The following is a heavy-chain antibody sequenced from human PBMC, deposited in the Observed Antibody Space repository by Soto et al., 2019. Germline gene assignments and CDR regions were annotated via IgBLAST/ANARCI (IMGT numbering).Heavy chain of an antibody. D-gene: IGHD5-12*01. J-gene: IGHJ4*02. Sequence: PSETLSLTCAVSGGSISSGGYSWSWIRQPPGKGLEWIGYIYHSGSTYYNPSLKSRVTISVDRSKNQFSLKLSSVTAADTAVYYCARSLGDGYNYYFDYWGKGILVTVSS. CDR3: ARSLGDGYNYYFDY. V-gene: IGHV4-30-2*01. CDR2: IYHSGST. CDR1: GGSISSGGYS.